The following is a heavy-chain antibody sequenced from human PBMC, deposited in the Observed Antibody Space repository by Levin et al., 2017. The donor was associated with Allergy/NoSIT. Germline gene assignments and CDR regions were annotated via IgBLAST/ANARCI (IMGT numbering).Heavy chain of an antibody. J-gene: IGHJ6*02. CDR3: ARDVWVAGHFWASYYYYGMDV. V-gene: IGHV3-33*01. CDR2: IWYDGSNK. CDR1: GFTFSSYG. Sequence: GESLKISCAASGFTFSSYGMHWVRQAPGKGLEWVAVIWYDGSNKYYADSVKGRFTISRDNSKNTLYLQMNSLRAEDTAVYYCARDVWVAGHFWASYYYYGMDVWGQGTTVTVSS. D-gene: IGHD3-16*01.